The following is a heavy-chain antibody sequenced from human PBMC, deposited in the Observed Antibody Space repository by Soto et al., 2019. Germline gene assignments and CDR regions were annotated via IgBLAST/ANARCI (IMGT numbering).Heavy chain of an antibody. CDR2: ISYDGSNK. CDR3: AKDPQIETSGYCPGVLDYYYGMDV. V-gene: IGHV3-30*18. Sequence: QVQLVESGGGVVQPGRSLRLSCAASGFTFSSYGMYWVRQAPGKGLEWLAVISYDGSNKYYADSVKGRFTISRDNSKNTLYLQMNSLRAEDTAVYYCAKDPQIETSGYCPGVLDYYYGMDVWGQGTTVTVSS. CDR1: GFTFSSYG. D-gene: IGHD3-22*01. J-gene: IGHJ6*02.